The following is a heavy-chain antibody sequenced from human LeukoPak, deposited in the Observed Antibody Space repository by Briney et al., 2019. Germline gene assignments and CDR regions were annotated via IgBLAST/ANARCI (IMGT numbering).Heavy chain of an antibody. V-gene: IGHV4-34*01. CDR2: INHRGST. CDR3: AIHIVVVPAAKKKNWFDP. CDR1: GGSFSGYY. D-gene: IGHD2-2*01. J-gene: IGHJ5*02. Sequence: SETLSLTCAVYGGSFSGYYWSWIRQPPGEGREWSGEINHRGSTNYNPSLKSRVTISVDTSKNQFSLTLSSVTAADTAVYSCAIHIVVVPAAKKKNWFDPWGQGTLVTVSS.